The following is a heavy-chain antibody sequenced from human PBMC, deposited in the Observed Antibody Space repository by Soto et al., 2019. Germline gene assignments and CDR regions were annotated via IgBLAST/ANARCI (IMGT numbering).Heavy chain of an antibody. J-gene: IGHJ4*02. D-gene: IGHD6-25*01. Sequence: SETLSLTCTVSGGSISSYYWSGIRQPPGKGLEWIGYIYYSGSTNYNPSLKSRVTISVDTSKNQFSLKLSSVTAADTAVYYCARLVAAHRVLDYWGQGTLVTVSS. V-gene: IGHV4-59*01. CDR2: IYYSGST. CDR1: GGSISSYY. CDR3: ARLVAAHRVLDY.